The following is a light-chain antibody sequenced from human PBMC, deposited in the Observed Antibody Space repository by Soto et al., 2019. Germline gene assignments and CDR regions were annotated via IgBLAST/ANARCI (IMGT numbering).Light chain of an antibody. CDR3: QQYGSSGT. CDR2: GAS. V-gene: IGKV3-15*01. J-gene: IGKJ1*01. Sequence: VVLTQSPATLSVSPGERATLSCRASQSVRSNLAWYQQKPGQAPRLLIYGASTRATGIPARFSGSGSGTEFTLTISSLQSEDFAVYYCQQYGSSGTFGQGTKVDIK. CDR1: QSVRSN.